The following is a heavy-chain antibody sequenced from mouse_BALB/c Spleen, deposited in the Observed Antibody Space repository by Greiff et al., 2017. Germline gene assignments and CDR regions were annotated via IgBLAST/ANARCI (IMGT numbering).Heavy chain of an antibody. J-gene: IGHJ1*01. V-gene: IGHV1-87*01. CDR1: GYTFTSYW. CDR2: IYPGDGDT. CDR3: ARDYGYVGYFDV. Sequence: QVQLKESGAELARPGASVKLSCKASGYTFTSYWMQWVKQRPGQGLEWIGAIYPGDGDTRYTQKFKGKATLTADKSSSTAYMQLSSLASEDSAVYYCARDYGYVGYFDVWGAGTTVTVSS. D-gene: IGHD1-2*01.